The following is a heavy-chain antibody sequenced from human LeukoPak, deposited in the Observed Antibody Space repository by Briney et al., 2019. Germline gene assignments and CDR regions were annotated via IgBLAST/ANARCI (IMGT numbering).Heavy chain of an antibody. CDR3: AKDSGYYDILTGPEGGNWFDP. D-gene: IGHD3-9*01. V-gene: IGHV3-23*01. J-gene: IGHJ5*02. CDR2: ISGSGGST. Sequence: GSLRLSCAASGFTFSSYAMSWVRQAPGKGLEWVSAISGSGGSTYYADSVKGRFTISRDNCKNTLYLQMNSLRAEDTAVYYCAKDSGYYDILTGPEGGNWFDPWGQGTLVTVSS. CDR1: GFTFSSYA.